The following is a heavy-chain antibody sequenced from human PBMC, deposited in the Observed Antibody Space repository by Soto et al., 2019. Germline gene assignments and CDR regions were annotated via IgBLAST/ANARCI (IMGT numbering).Heavy chain of an antibody. CDR1: GGSISSGGYY. CDR3: ARDSAESRWFI. Sequence: SETLSLTCTVSGGSISSGGYYWSWIRQHPGTGLEWIGHFFYSGSTYYNTSLKILVTFLVDTFRNHFSLIVNFLIAADTAVYYCARDSAESRWFIWGPGTLVTVSS. D-gene: IGHD2-8*02. J-gene: IGHJ4*02. V-gene: IGHV4-31*01. CDR2: FFYSGST.